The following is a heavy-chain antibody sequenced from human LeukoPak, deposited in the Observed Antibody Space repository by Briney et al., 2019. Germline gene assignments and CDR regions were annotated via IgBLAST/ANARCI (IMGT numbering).Heavy chain of an antibody. D-gene: IGHD6-13*01. CDR1: GYSISSGYY. V-gene: IGHV4-38-2*01. CDR3: ARHSLSSGRIAARAPFDY. CDR2: IYHSGSS. Sequence: PSETLSLTCAVSGYSISSGYYWGWIRQPPAKGLEWIGSIYHSGSSYYNPSLKSRVTISVDTSKNQFSLKLSSVTAADTAVYYCARHSLSSGRIAARAPFDYWGQGTLVTVSS. J-gene: IGHJ4*02.